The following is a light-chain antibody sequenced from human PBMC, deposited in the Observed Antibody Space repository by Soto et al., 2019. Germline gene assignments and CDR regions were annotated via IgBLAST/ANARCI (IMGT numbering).Light chain of an antibody. J-gene: IGLJ2*01. V-gene: IGLV2-14*03. Sequence: QSVLTQPASLSGSPGQSITISCTGTSSDIGAYDYVSWFQQHPGKAPKLMIYEVRNRPSGIPLRFSASKSGNTASLTISGLQAEDEAHYYCSSFTSKSTLIFGGGTKVTVL. CDR3: SSFTSKSTLI. CDR2: EVR. CDR1: SSDIGAYDY.